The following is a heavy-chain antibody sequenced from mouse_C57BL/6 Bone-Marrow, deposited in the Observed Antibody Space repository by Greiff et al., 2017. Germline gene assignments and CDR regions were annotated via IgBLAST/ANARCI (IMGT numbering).Heavy chain of an antibody. Sequence: ESGPGLVKPSQSLSLTCSVTGYSITSGYYWNWIRQFPGNKLEWMGYISYDGSNNYNPSLKNRISITRDTSKNQFFLKLNSVTTEDTATYYCAREQTFYLDYWGQGTTLTVSS. CDR2: ISYDGSN. CDR3: AREQTFYLDY. CDR1: GYSITSGYY. V-gene: IGHV3-6*01. J-gene: IGHJ2*01.